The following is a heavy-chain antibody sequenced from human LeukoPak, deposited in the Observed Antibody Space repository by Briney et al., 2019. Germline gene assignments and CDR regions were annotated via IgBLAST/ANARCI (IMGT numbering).Heavy chain of an antibody. Sequence: GASVKVSCKASGYTFTSYGISWVRQAPGQGLEWMGGIIPIFGTANYAQKFQGRVTITADESTSTAYMELSSLRSEDTAVYYCARARGDTAMVTFYYGMDVWGKGTTVTVSS. CDR1: GYTFTSYG. CDR3: ARARGDTAMVTFYYGMDV. CDR2: IIPIFGTA. V-gene: IGHV1-69*13. D-gene: IGHD5-18*01. J-gene: IGHJ6*04.